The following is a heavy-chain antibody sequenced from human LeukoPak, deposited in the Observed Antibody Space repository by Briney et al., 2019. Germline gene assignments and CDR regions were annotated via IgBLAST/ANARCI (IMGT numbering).Heavy chain of an antibody. J-gene: IGHJ4*02. CDR1: GFTFSTYA. V-gene: IGHV3-23*01. Sequence: PGGSLRLSCAASGFTFSTYAMSWVRQAPGKGLEWVSSVSGSGGNTHYADSVKGRFTISRDNSKNTLSLQMNSLRAEDTAVYYCAKPKVYCSGGSCYFDYWGQGTLVTVSS. D-gene: IGHD2-15*01. CDR2: VSGSGGNT. CDR3: AKPKVYCSGGSCYFDY.